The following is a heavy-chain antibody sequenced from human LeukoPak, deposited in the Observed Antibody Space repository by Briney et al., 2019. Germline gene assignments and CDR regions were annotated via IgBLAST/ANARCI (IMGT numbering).Heavy chain of an antibody. CDR3: ARQSDWGLQSSFDY. CDR2: INQDGSEK. D-gene: IGHD5-24*01. V-gene: IGHV3-7*01. J-gene: IGHJ4*02. Sequence: PGRSLRLSCAASGFTFSSYWMSWVRQAPGKGLEWVANINQDGSEKYYVDSVKGRFTIYRDNSKNSLYLQMNSLRAEDTAVYYCARQSDWGLQSSFDYWGQGTLVTVSS. CDR1: GFTFSSYW.